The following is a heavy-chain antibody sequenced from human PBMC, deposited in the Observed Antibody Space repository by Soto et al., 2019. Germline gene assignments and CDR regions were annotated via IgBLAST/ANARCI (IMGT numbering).Heavy chain of an antibody. CDR1: GFIFDNYA. V-gene: IGHV3-9*01. J-gene: IGHJ6*03. CDR2: ISWNSGTI. CDR3: AKHMRDTCYYLDV. Sequence: EVQLVESGGGLVQPGRSLRLSCAASGFIFDNYAMHWVRQAPGKGLEWVSGISWNSGTIAYADSVKGRFTISRDNAKNSLYQQMNSLRAEDTALYYCAKHMRDTCYYLDVWGKGTTVTVTS.